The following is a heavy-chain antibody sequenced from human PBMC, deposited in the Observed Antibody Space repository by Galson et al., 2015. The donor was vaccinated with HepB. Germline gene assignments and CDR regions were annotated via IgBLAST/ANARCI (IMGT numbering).Heavy chain of an antibody. CDR2: IIPIFGTA. J-gene: IGHJ4*02. D-gene: IGHD3-22*01. Sequence: SVKVSCKASGGTFSSYAISWVRQAPGQGLEWMGGIIPIFGTANYAQKFQGRVTITADKSTSTAYMELSSLRSEDTAVYYCASGQAYYDSSGSQGPFDYWGQGTLVTVSS. CDR1: GGTFSSYA. V-gene: IGHV1-69*06. CDR3: ASGQAYYDSSGSQGPFDY.